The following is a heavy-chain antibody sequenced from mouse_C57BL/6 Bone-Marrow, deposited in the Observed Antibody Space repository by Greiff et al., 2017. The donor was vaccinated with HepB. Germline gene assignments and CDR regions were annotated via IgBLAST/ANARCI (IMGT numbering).Heavy chain of an antibody. D-gene: IGHD2-4*01. V-gene: IGHV5-6*02. CDR2: ISSGGSYT. Sequence: EVMLVESGGDLVKPGGSLKLSCAASGFTFSSYGMSWVRQTPDKRLEWVATISSGGSYTYYPDSVKGRFTISRDNAKNTLYLQMSSLKSEDTAMYYCARHRDYDGFAYWGQGTLVTVSA. J-gene: IGHJ3*01. CDR1: GFTFSSYG. CDR3: ARHRDYDGFAY.